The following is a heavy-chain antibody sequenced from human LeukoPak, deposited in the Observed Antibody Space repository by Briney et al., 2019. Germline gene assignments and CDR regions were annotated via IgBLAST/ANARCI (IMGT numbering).Heavy chain of an antibody. V-gene: IGHV1-69*06. CDR2: IIPIFGTA. Sequence: SVKVSCKASGYTFTSYGISWVRQAPGQGLEWMGGIIPIFGTANYAQKFQGRVTMTEDTSTDTAYMELRSLRSDDTAVYYCARTKKNYYDSSGYYQAWFDPWGQGTLVTVSS. CDR1: GYTFTSYG. CDR3: ARTKKNYYDSSGYYQAWFDP. D-gene: IGHD3-22*01. J-gene: IGHJ5*02.